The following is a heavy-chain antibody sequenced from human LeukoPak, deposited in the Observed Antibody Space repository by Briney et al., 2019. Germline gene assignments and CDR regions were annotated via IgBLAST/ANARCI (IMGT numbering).Heavy chain of an antibody. CDR2: IGTAGDT. D-gene: IGHD4-17*01. J-gene: IGHJ5*02. V-gene: IGHV3-13*01. Sequence: GGSLRLSCAASGFTFSSYDMHWVRQATGKGLEWVSAIGTAGDTYYPGSVKGRFTISRDNAKNSLHLQMNSLTAEDTAVYYCARAYGTRDWFDPWGQGTLVTVSS. CDR3: ARAYGTRDWFDP. CDR1: GFTFSSYD.